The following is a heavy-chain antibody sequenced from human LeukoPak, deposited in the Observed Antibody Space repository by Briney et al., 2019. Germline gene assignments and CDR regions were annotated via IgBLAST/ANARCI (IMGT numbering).Heavy chain of an antibody. CDR1: GFTFGDYD. V-gene: IGHV3-43*02. D-gene: IGHD1-26*01. CDR3: ARDNTGSYEY. J-gene: IGHJ4*02. CDR2: IRADGATT. Sequence: GGSLRLSCAASGFTFGDYDMHWVRQAPGKGLEWVSLIRADGATTRYTDSVKGRFTISRDNSKDSLYLQMNSLRTEDTALYYCARDNTGSYEYWGQGTLATVSP.